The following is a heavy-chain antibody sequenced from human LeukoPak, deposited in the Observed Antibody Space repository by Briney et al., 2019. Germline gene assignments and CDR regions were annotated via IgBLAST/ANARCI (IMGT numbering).Heavy chain of an antibody. V-gene: IGHV3-53*01. Sequence: GGSLRLSCAASGVTVSSNYMRWVREAPGKGVEWVSDIYSGGSTYYSDSVKGRFTISRDNSSTTLYLQMNSLRAEDTAVYYCARGEKWELPYFDYWGQGTLVTVSS. D-gene: IGHD1-26*01. J-gene: IGHJ4*02. CDR3: ARGEKWELPYFDY. CDR2: IYSGGST. CDR1: GVTVSSNY.